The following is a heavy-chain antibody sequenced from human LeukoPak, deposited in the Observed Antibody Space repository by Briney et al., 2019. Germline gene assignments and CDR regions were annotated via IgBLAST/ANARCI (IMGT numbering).Heavy chain of an antibody. CDR1: GGSFSGYY. Sequence: SETLSLTCAVYGGSFSGYYWSWIRQPPGKGLEWIGEINQSGSANYNPSLKSRVTLLVDTSKNQFSLKLSSVTAADTAVYYCARLPLWFGDQETLPNWGQGTLVTVSS. CDR2: INQSGSA. V-gene: IGHV4-34*01. J-gene: IGHJ4*02. D-gene: IGHD3-10*01. CDR3: ARLPLWFGDQETLPN.